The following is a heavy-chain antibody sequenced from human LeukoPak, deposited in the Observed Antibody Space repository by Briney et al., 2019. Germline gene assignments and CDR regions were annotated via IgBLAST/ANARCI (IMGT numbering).Heavy chain of an antibody. V-gene: IGHV4-34*01. CDR2: INHSGST. CDR3: ARREGPLKPLVEMATIPGYFMDV. D-gene: IGHD5-24*01. Sequence: SETLSLTCAVYGGSFSGYYWSWIRQPPGKGLEWIGEINHSGSTNYNPSLKSRVTISVDTSKNQFPLKLSSVTAADTAVYYCARREGPLKPLVEMATIPGYFMDVWGQGTTVTVSS. CDR1: GGSFSGYY. J-gene: IGHJ6*02.